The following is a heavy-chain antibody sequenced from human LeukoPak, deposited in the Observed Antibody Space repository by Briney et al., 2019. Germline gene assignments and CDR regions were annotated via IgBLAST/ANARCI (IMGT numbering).Heavy chain of an antibody. CDR2: IIPIFGTA. Sequence: GASVKVSCKASGGTFSSYAISWVRQAPGQGLEWMGRIIPIFGTANYAQKFQGRVTITTDESTSTAYMELSSLRSEDTAVYYCARSPARYSAARPGRVFDYWGQGTLVTVSS. J-gene: IGHJ4*02. V-gene: IGHV1-69*05. CDR3: ARSPARYSAARPGRVFDY. CDR1: GGTFSSYA. D-gene: IGHD6-6*01.